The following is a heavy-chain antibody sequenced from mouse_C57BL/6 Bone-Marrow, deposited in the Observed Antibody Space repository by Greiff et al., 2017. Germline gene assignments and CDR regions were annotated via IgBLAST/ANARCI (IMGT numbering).Heavy chain of an antibody. CDR1: GYTFTSYG. Sequence: QVQLQQSGAELARPGASVKLSCKASGYTFTSYGISWVKQRTGQGLEWIGEIYPRSGNTYYNEKFKGKATLTADKSSSTAYMGLRSLTSEDSAVYFGDRGLYGSPYYYAMDYWGQGTSVTVSS. J-gene: IGHJ4*01. CDR3: DRGLYGSPYYYAMDY. D-gene: IGHD1-1*01. V-gene: IGHV1-81*01. CDR2: IYPRSGNT.